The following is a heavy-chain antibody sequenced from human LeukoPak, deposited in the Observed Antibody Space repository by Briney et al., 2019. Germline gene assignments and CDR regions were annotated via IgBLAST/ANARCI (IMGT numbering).Heavy chain of an antibody. J-gene: IGHJ4*02. V-gene: IGHV3-7*01. CDR2: ISQDGSET. Sequence: PTGGSLRLSCAASGFTFNSSFLNWVRLTPGRELEWVACISQDGSETFYMDSVRGRFIISRDNTKNSLYLQMDSLRAEDTAVYFCVRDLGHSRHYFEYWGQGALVTVSS. CDR1: GFTFNSSF. CDR3: VRDLGHSRHYFEY. D-gene: IGHD7-27*01.